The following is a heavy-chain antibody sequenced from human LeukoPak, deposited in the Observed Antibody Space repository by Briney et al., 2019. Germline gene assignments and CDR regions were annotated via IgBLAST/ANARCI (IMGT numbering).Heavy chain of an antibody. J-gene: IGHJ3*02. Sequence: GGSLRLSCAASGFILSDYWMSWVRQAPGKGLEWVANMKQDGSEIYYLDSVKGRFTISTDNAKNSLYLEMNSLRAEDSALYYCTREGYTSSALDAFDIWGQGTMVTVS. CDR2: MKQDGSEI. CDR3: TREGYTSSALDAFDI. D-gene: IGHD6-13*01. CDR1: GFILSDYW. V-gene: IGHV3-7*03.